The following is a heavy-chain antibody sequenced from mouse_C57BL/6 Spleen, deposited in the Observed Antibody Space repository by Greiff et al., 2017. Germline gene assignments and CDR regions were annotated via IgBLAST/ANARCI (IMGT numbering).Heavy chain of an antibody. D-gene: IGHD3-2*02. CDR1: GYTFTSYW. CDR2: IDPSDSYT. Sequence: QVQLQQPGAELVMPGASVKLSCKASGYTFTSYWMHWVKQRPGQGLEWIGEIDPSDSYTNYNQKFKGKSTLTVDKSSSTAYMQLSSLTSEDSAVYYCARPAGWDYAMDYWGQGTSVTVSS. V-gene: IGHV1-69*01. J-gene: IGHJ4*01. CDR3: ARPAGWDYAMDY.